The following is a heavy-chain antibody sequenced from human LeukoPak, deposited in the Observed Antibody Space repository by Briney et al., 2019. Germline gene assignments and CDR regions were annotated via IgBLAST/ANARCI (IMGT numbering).Heavy chain of an antibody. D-gene: IGHD4-23*01. Sequence: GESLKISCKGSGYSFTSYWIGWVRQMPGKGLEWMGIIYPGDSDTRYSPSFQGQVTISADKSISTAYLQWSSLKASDTAMYYCARPYGGNSGNHILRYWGQGTLVTVSS. CDR1: GYSFTSYW. CDR2: IYPGDSDT. CDR3: ARPYGGNSGNHILRY. J-gene: IGHJ4*02. V-gene: IGHV5-51*01.